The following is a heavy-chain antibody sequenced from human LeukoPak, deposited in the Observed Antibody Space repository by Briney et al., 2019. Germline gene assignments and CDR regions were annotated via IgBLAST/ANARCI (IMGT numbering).Heavy chain of an antibody. J-gene: IGHJ4*02. CDR1: GFTVSSNY. D-gene: IGHD3-22*01. Sequence: PGGSLRLSCAASGFTVSSNYMNWVRQAPGKGLEWVSLIYSGGTTNYADSVKGRFTISRDNSKNTLYLQMNSLRAEDTAVYYCARGPRPGSSGHPNLDYWGQGTLVTVSS. CDR2: IYSGGTT. CDR3: ARGPRPGSSGHPNLDY. V-gene: IGHV3-53*01.